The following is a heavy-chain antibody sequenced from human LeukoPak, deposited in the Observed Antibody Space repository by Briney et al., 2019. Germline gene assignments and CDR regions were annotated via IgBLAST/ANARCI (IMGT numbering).Heavy chain of an antibody. D-gene: IGHD3-9*01. J-gene: IGHJ4*02. CDR1: GYTFTSYG. CDR3: ARGDILTGYYAVFHFDY. CDR2: ISAYNGNT. V-gene: IGHV1-18*01. Sequence: ASVKVSCKASGYTFTSYGISWVRQAPGQGLEWMGWISAYNGNTNYAQKLQGRVTMTTDTSTSTAYMELRSLRSDDTAVYYCARGDILTGYYAVFHFDYWGQGTLVTVSS.